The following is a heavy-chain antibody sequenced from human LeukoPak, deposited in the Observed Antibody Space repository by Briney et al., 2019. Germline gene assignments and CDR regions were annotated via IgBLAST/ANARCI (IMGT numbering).Heavy chain of an antibody. D-gene: IGHD1-26*01. CDR1: GYSISSGYY. CDR2: IYHAGNT. CDR3: ARGGAYDY. J-gene: IGHJ4*02. Sequence: PSETLSLTCTVSGYSISSGYYWGWIRPPPGKGLEWIANIYHAGNTFYNPSLKSRVTISVDTSKNQFSLKLNSVTVADTAVYYCARGGAYDYWGQGTLVTVSS. V-gene: IGHV4-38-2*02.